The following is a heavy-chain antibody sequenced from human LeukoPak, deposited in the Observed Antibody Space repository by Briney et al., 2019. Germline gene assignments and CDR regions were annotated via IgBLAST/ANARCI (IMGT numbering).Heavy chain of an antibody. V-gene: IGHV4-39*07. CDR2: IYYSGST. CDR1: GGSISITTYY. J-gene: IGHJ4*02. Sequence: AETLSLTCTVSGGSISITTYYWGWIRHPPGKGLEWIGNIYYSGSTYYNPSLKSRVTISVATSKNQFYLKLSSVTAADPAVYYCASDYMVRGVIDYWGQGTLVTVSS. D-gene: IGHD3-10*01. CDR3: ASDYMVRGVIDY.